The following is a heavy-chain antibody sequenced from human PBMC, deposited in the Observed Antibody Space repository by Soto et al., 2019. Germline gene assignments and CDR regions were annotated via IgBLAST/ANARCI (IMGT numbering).Heavy chain of an antibody. CDR3: ARGVVRGVTRYWYFDL. CDR2: IYYSGST. Sequence: SETLSLTCTVSGGSISSGDYYWSWIRQPPGKGLEWIGYIYYSGSTYYNPSLKSRVTISVDTSKSQFSLKLSSVTAADTAVYYCARGVVRGVTRYWYFDLWGRGTLVTVSS. CDR1: GGSISSGDYY. V-gene: IGHV4-30-4*01. J-gene: IGHJ2*01. D-gene: IGHD3-10*01.